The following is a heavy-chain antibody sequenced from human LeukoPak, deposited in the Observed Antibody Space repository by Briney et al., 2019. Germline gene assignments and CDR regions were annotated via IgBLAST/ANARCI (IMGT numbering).Heavy chain of an antibody. V-gene: IGHV3-9*03. J-gene: IGHJ4*02. Sequence: GGSLRLSCAASGFTFDDYAMHWVRQAPGKGLEWVSGISWNSGSIGYADSVKGRFTISRDNAKNSLYLQMNSLRADDMALYYCAKDGSSGWYVGEGFDYWGQGALVTVSS. D-gene: IGHD6-19*01. CDR1: GFTFDDYA. CDR2: ISWNSGSI. CDR3: AKDGSSGWYVGEGFDY.